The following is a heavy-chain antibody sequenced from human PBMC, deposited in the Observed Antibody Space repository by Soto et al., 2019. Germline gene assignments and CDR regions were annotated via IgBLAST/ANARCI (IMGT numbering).Heavy chain of an antibody. CDR1: GDSISSGGTYY. V-gene: IGHV4-39*01. J-gene: IGHJ5*02. CDR2: IYYSGST. CDR3: ARHAGYSSGRRWFDP. D-gene: IGHD6-19*01. Sequence: QLQLQESGPGLVKPSETLSLTCTVSGDSISSGGTYYWGWIRKPPGKGLEWIGSIYYSGSTNYNPSLTSRVTISVDTSKNQFSLKLSSVTAADTAAYYCARHAGYSSGRRWFDPWGQGTLVTVSS.